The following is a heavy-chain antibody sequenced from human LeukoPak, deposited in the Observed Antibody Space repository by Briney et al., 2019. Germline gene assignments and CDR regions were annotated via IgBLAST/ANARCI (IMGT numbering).Heavy chain of an antibody. CDR1: GGTFSSYA. Sequence: SVTVSCTASGGTFSSYAISWVRQAPGQGLEWMGGIIPIFGTANYAQKFQGRVTITADKSTSTAYMELSSLRSEDTAVYYCARDVLGGSAYYFDYWGQGTLVTVSS. CDR3: ARDVLGGSAYYFDY. CDR2: IIPIFGTA. J-gene: IGHJ4*02. D-gene: IGHD2-15*01. V-gene: IGHV1-69*06.